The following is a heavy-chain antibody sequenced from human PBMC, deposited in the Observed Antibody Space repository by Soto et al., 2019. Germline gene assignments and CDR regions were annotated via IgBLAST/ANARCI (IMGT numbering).Heavy chain of an antibody. V-gene: IGHV4-59*08. D-gene: IGHD3-10*01. Sequence: QVQLQESGPGRVKPSETLSLTCTASGGSISPYYWSWIRQPPGEGMEWLGYIYYSGYTNYNPSLKSRLTISVDTSKSQFPLRLSAVTAADTAVYFSARLIRDASGSYRLDYWGRGTLVNVSS. CDR3: ARLIRDASGSYRLDY. J-gene: IGHJ4*02. CDR2: IYYSGYT. CDR1: GGSISPYY.